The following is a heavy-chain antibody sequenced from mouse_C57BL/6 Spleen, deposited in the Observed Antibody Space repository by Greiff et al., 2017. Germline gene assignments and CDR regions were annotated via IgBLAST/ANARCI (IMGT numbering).Heavy chain of an antibody. CDR2: IHPNSGST. CDR3: ARGGSSYRYFEG. V-gene: IGHV1-64*01. D-gene: IGHD1-1*01. J-gene: IGHJ1*03. Sequence: QVQLQQPGAELVKPGASVKLSCKASGYTFTSYWMHWVKQSPGQGLEWIGMIHPNSGSTNYNEKFKSKATLTVDQTSSTAYMQRSSLTSEDAAVYYSARGGSSYRYFEGWGTSITVTSAS. CDR1: GYTFTSYW.